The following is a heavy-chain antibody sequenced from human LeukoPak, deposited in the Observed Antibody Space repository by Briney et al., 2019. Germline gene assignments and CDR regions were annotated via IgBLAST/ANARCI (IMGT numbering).Heavy chain of an antibody. CDR1: GFTFSDYY. Sequence: PGGSLRLSCAASGFTFSDYYMSWIRQAPGKGLEWVSYISSSGSTIYYADSVKGRFTISRDNAKNSLYLQMNSLRAEDTALYYCAKDTHGSGWYSLDYWGQGTLVTVSS. CDR2: ISSSGSTI. J-gene: IGHJ4*02. D-gene: IGHD6-19*01. V-gene: IGHV3-11*01. CDR3: AKDTHGSGWYSLDY.